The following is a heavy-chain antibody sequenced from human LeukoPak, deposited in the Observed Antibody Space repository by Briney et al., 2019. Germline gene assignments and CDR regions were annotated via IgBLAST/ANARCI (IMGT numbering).Heavy chain of an antibody. CDR1: GDSISDYY. J-gene: IGHJ4*02. V-gene: IGHV4-59*01. CDR3: ARVQSGYSYGPFDY. D-gene: IGHD5-18*01. Sequence: SETLSLSCTVSGDSISDYYWTWMRQPPGKRVEWIGYIYYRGSTSYNPSLKSRVTISVDTSKNQFSLKLTSVTAADTAVYYCARVQSGYSYGPFDYWGQGTLVTVSS. CDR2: IYYRGST.